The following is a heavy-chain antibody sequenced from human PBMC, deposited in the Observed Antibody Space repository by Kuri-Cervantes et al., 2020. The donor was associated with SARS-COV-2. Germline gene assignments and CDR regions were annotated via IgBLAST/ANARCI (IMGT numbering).Heavy chain of an antibody. D-gene: IGHD5-12*01. CDR3: AREGGYRWFDP. V-gene: IGHV4-61*01. J-gene: IGHJ5*02. CDR2: IYYSGST. Sequence: GSLRLSCKVSGGSVSSGSYFWSWIRQPPGKGLEWIGYIYYSGSTNYNPSLKSRVTISVDTSKNQFSLKLSSVTAADTAVYYCAREGGYRWFDPWGQGTLVTVSS. CDR1: GGSVSSGSYF.